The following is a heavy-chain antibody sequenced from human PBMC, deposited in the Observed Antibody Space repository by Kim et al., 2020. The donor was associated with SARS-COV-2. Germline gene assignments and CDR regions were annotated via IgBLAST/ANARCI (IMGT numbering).Heavy chain of an antibody. CDR3: AKGRETYSSSYNDY. CDR2: ISGSGGST. CDR1: GFTFSSYA. D-gene: IGHD6-13*01. Sequence: GSLRLSCAASGFTFSSYAMSWVRQAPGKGLEWVSGISGSGGSTYHADSVKGRFTISRDNSKNTLYLQMNSLRAEDTAVYYCAKGRETYSSSYNDYWGQGTLVTVSS. V-gene: IGHV3-23*01. J-gene: IGHJ4*02.